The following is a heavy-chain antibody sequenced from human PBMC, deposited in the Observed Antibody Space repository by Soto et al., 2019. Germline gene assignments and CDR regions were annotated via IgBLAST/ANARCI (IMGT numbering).Heavy chain of an antibody. CDR1: GFIFSNTW. CDR2: NKTKIEGGTT. V-gene: IGHV3-15*07. Sequence: EEQLVESGGGLVEPGGSLRLSCAASGFIFSNTWINWVRQAPGKGLEWVGRNKTKIEGGTTNYAAPVKGRFTVSGDDSKNTVYLHMNSLRTEDTAVYYCTADIPNISANYGMDVWGQGTTVTVSS. CDR3: TADIPNISANYGMDV. D-gene: IGHD6-25*01. J-gene: IGHJ6*02.